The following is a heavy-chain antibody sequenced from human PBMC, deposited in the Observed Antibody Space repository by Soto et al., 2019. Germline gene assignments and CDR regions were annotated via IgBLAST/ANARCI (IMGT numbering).Heavy chain of an antibody. J-gene: IGHJ6*02. CDR3: ARGSKAYDILTGYYNDYYYGMDV. CDR2: IIPIFGTA. Sequence: SVKVSCKASGGTISSYAISWVRQAPGQGLEWMGGIIPIFGTANYAQKFQGRVTITADESTSTAYMELSSLRSEDTAVYYCARGSKAYDILTGYYNDYYYGMDVWGQGTTVTVSS. D-gene: IGHD3-9*01. CDR1: GGTISSYA. V-gene: IGHV1-69*13.